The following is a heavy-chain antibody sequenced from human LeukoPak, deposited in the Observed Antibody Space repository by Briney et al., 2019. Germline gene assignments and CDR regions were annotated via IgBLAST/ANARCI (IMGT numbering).Heavy chain of an antibody. CDR3: AKMSRGD. Sequence: GGSLRLSCAASGFTFSSYAMHWVRQAPGKGLEWVAVISYDGSNKYYADSVKGRSTISRDNSKNTLYLQMNSLRAEDTAVYYCAKMSRGDWGQGTLVTVSS. CDR1: GFTFSSYA. D-gene: IGHD3-16*01. CDR2: ISYDGSNK. V-gene: IGHV3-30-3*01. J-gene: IGHJ4*02.